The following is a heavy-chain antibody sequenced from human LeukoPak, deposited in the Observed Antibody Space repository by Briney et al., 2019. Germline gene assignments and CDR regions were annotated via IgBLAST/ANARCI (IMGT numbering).Heavy chain of an antibody. J-gene: IGHJ4*02. CDR2: IWYDGSNK. V-gene: IGHV3-33*01. Sequence: GGSLRFSCAASGFTFSSYGMHWVRQAPGKGLEWVAVIWYDGSNKYYADSVKGRFTISRDNSKNTLYLQMNSLRAEDTAVYYCARGIPTYYDFWSGSTDYWGQGTLVTVSS. D-gene: IGHD3-3*01. CDR3: ARGIPTYYDFWSGSTDY. CDR1: GFTFSSYG.